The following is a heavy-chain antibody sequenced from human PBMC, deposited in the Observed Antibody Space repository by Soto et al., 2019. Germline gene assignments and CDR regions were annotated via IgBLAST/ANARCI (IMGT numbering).Heavy chain of an antibody. V-gene: IGHV1-3*01. J-gene: IGHJ5*02. D-gene: IGHD3-22*01. CDR2: INAGNGNT. CDR1: GYTFTSYA. Sequence: ASVKVSCKASGYTFTSYAMHWVRQAPGQRLEWMGWINAGNGNTKYSQKFQGRVTITRDTSASTAYMELSSLRSEDTAVYYCARDYYDSSGYYYSGNWFDPWGQGTLVTV. CDR3: ARDYYDSSGYYYSGNWFDP.